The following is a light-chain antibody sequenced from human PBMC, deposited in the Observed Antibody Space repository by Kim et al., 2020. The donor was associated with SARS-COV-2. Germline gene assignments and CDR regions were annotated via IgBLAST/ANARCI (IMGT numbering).Light chain of an antibody. J-gene: IGLJ2*01. V-gene: IGLV1-44*01. Sequence: GQRVTVYCSGTSSNLGSNTVNWYQRLPGTAPKLLSYSKNQRRSGVPYRFSGSKSGTSASLAISGLQSEDEADYYCAAWDDSLNGVVFGGGTQLTVL. CDR3: AAWDDSLNGVV. CDR1: SSNLGSNT. CDR2: SKN.